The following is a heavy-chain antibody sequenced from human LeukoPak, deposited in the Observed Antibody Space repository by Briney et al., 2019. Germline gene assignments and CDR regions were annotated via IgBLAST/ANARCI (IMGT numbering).Heavy chain of an antibody. CDR3: ARDYCGGDCYRGDFDY. V-gene: IGHV1-2*02. J-gene: IGHJ4*02. D-gene: IGHD2-21*01. CDR2: INPNSGGT. Sequence: ASVKVSCKASGYTFTGYYMHWVRQAPGQGLEWMGWINPNSGGTNYAQKFQGRVTMTRDTSISTAYMELSRLGSDDTAVYYCARDYCGGDCYRGDFDYWGQGTLVTVSS. CDR1: GYTFTGYY.